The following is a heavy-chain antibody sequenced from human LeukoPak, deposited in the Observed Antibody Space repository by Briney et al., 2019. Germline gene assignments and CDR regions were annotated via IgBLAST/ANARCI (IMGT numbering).Heavy chain of an antibody. V-gene: IGHV3-66*01. CDR2: IYSGGST. Sequence: PGGSLRLSYAASGLTVSSNYMSWVRQAPGKGLEWISVIYSGGSTYYADSVKGRFTNSRDNSKNTLYLQMNSLRAEDTAVYYCTRDRGLRPYGVYWGQGTLVTVSS. CDR3: TRDRGLRPYGVY. CDR1: GLTVSSNY. J-gene: IGHJ4*02. D-gene: IGHD3-10*01.